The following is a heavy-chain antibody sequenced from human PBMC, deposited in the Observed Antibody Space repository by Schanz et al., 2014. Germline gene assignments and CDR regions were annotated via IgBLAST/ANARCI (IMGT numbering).Heavy chain of an antibody. J-gene: IGHJ2*01. V-gene: IGHV1-2*02. Sequence: QVQLVQSGAEVKKPGASVKVSCKASGYTFTDYYMHWVRQAPGQGLEWMGWINPNSGGTNYAQKFQGRVTMTRDTSISTAYMELSRLRSDDTAVYYCARAGQDFEYSSLSPIWYFDLWGRGTLVTVSS. CDR3: ARAGQDFEYSSLSPIWYFDL. CDR1: GYTFTDYY. D-gene: IGHD6-6*01. CDR2: INPNSGGT.